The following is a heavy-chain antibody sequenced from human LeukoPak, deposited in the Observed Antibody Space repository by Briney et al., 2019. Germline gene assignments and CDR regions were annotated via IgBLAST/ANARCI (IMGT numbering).Heavy chain of an antibody. CDR2: IYITESA. CDR3: ARSRERICTNPPCYVDLQAT. Sequence: SETLSLTCTVSGGSISSGSYYWTWIRPPAGKGLEWIGRIYITESANYNSSLESRVTILVDTSKNQFSLKLSSVTAADTAIYYCARSRERICTNPPCYVDLQATWGQGALVTV. CDR1: GGSISSGSYY. D-gene: IGHD2-8*01. J-gene: IGHJ4*02. V-gene: IGHV4-61*02.